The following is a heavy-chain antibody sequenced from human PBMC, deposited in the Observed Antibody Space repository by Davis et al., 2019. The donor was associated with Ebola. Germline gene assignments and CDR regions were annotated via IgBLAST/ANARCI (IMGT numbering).Heavy chain of an antibody. V-gene: IGHV1-3*01. CDR3: ARSIAVAGTFDY. J-gene: IGHJ4*02. CDR2: INAGNGNT. CDR1: GYTFTGYY. D-gene: IGHD6-19*01. Sequence: ASVKVSCKASGYTFTGYYMHWVRQAPGQGLEWMGWINAGNGNTKYSQKFQGRVTITRDTSASTAYMELSSLRSEDTAVYYCARSIAVAGTFDYWGQGTLVTVSS.